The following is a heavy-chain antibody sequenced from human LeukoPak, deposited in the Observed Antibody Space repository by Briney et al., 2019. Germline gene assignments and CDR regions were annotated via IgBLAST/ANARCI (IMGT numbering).Heavy chain of an antibody. CDR3: AKVGTRTQDYFDY. CDR1: GFTFSSYG. V-gene: IGHV3-30*02. CDR2: IRYDGSNK. Sequence: SGGSLRLSCAASGFTFSSYGMHWVRQAPGKGLEWVAFIRYDGSNKYYADSVKGRFTISRDNSKNTLYLQMNSLRAEDTAVYYCAKVGTRTQDYFDYWGQGTLVTVSS. J-gene: IGHJ4*02. D-gene: IGHD2-15*01.